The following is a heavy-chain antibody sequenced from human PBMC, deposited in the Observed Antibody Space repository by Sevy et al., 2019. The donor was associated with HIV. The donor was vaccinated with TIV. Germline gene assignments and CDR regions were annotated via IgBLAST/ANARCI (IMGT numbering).Heavy chain of an antibody. J-gene: IGHJ4*02. CDR1: GFTFTGST. V-gene: IGHV3-73*01. CDR3: SSQRTIAVAGDYFDY. CDR2: IRSRAKTYAT. Sequence: GGSLRLSCAASGFTFTGSTMYWVRQASGKGLEWVARIRSRAKTYATAYAASVKGRFTIYRDDSRNTAYLQMNSLKTEDTAVYYCSSQRTIAVAGDYFDYWGQGTLVTV. D-gene: IGHD6-19*01.